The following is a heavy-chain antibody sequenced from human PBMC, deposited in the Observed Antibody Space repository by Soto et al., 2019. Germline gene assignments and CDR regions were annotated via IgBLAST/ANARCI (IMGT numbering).Heavy chain of an antibody. J-gene: IGHJ6*04. V-gene: IGHV3-72*01. CDR2: IRRKANSYTT. D-gene: IGHD6-19*01. Sequence: EVQLVESGGGLVQPGGSLRLSCAASGLIFSDYHMDWVRQAPGKGLEWVGRIRRKANSYTTEYAASVKGRFTISRVDSKNSVYLQMNSLKSEDTAVYYCAMLGGWSGGSSGMDVWGEGTTVTVSS. CDR3: AMLGGWSGGSSGMDV. CDR1: GLIFSDYH.